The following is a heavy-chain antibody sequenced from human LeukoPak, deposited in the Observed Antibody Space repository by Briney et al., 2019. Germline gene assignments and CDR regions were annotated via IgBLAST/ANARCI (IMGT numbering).Heavy chain of an antibody. CDR1: GGSFSSGSYY. Sequence: SETLSLTCTVSGGSFSSGSYYWSWIRQPPGKGLEWIGYIYYSGSTNYNPSLKSRVTISVDTSKNQFSLKLSSVTAADTAVYYCARYSVDYYDSSGYYSHIDYWGQGTLVTVSS. V-gene: IGHV4-61*01. J-gene: IGHJ4*02. CDR3: ARYSVDYYDSSGYYSHIDY. CDR2: IYYSGST. D-gene: IGHD3-22*01.